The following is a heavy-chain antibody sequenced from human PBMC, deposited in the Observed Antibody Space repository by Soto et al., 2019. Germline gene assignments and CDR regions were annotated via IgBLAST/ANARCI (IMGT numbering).Heavy chain of an antibody. Sequence: GGSLRLSCAASGFTFDDYTMHWVRQAPGKGLEWVSLISWDGGSTYYADSVKGRFTISRDNSKNSLYLQMNSLRTEDTALYYCAKGVAVVVPADHYFDYWGQGTLVTVSS. CDR3: AKGVAVVVPADHYFDY. J-gene: IGHJ4*02. V-gene: IGHV3-43*01. CDR1: GFTFDDYT. D-gene: IGHD2-2*01. CDR2: ISWDGGST.